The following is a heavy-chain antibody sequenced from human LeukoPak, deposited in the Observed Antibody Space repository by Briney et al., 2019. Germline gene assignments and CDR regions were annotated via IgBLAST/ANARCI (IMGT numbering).Heavy chain of an antibody. CDR1: GGSISSRNG. D-gene: IGHD2-21*02. Sequence: SETLSLTCAVSGGSISSRNGWSWVRPPPGKGLEWIGEIQHGGNTNCNPSLKSRVTISVDKSKNQFSLSLISVTAADTAVYYCAREGDARFFDSRGQGTLVTVS. CDR2: IQHGGNT. J-gene: IGHJ4*02. V-gene: IGHV4-4*02. CDR3: AREGDARFFDS.